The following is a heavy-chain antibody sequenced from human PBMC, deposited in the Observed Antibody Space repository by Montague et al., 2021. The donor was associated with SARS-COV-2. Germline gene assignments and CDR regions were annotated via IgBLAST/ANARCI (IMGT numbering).Heavy chain of an antibody. CDR3: ARMIVQHAGMDV. CDR2: IYYTGST. Sequence: SETLSLTCTVSGGSISRYYWNWIRQPPGKGLEWNGYIYYTGSTSNNPSLNSRVSISVDTANNQFSLRLSSVTAADTAVYYCARMIVQHAGMDVWGQGTTVTVSS. J-gene: IGHJ6*02. CDR1: GGSISRYY. D-gene: IGHD3-22*01. V-gene: IGHV4-59*01.